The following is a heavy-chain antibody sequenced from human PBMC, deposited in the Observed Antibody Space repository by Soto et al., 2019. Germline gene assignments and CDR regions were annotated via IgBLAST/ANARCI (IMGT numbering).Heavy chain of an antibody. Sequence: QVQLVQSGAEVKKPGASVNVSCKASGYTFTVYYMHWVRQAPGQGLEWMGWINPKSGGTMYPQKFQGRVTMTWDTPSSTAYMALTRLRSDDTAVYYCARDLAKGGGSAGFDDWGQGTLVTVSS. CDR1: GYTFTVYY. D-gene: IGHD1-26*01. V-gene: IGHV1-2*02. J-gene: IGHJ4*02. CDR3: ARDLAKGGGSAGFDD. CDR2: INPKSGGT.